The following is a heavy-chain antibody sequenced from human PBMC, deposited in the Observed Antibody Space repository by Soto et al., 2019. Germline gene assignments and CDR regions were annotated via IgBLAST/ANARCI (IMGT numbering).Heavy chain of an antibody. J-gene: IGHJ4*02. D-gene: IGHD3-3*01. Sequence: QVQLVESGGGVVQPGRSLRLSCAASGFTFSSYGMHWVRQAPGKGLEWVAVISYDGSNKYYADSVKGRFTISRDNSKNRLYLQMNSLRAEDTAVYYCAKSGRSGYYFDYWGQGTLVTVSS. CDR1: GFTFSSYG. V-gene: IGHV3-30*18. CDR2: ISYDGSNK. CDR3: AKSGRSGYYFDY.